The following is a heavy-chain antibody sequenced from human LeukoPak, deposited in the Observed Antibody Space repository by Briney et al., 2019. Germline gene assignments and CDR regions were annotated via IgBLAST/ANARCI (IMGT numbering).Heavy chain of an antibody. D-gene: IGHD3-10*01. CDR3: AKSSHYGSGSYTPYGYYFDY. J-gene: IGHJ4*02. Sequence: GGSLRLSCAASGFTFSNYAMSWVRQAPGKGLEWVSAISGSGDSTYYADSVKGRFTIPRHNSKNTLYLQMNSLRAEDTAVYYCAKSSHYGSGSYTPYGYYFDYWGQGTLVTVSS. CDR1: GFTFSNYA. V-gene: IGHV3-23*01. CDR2: ISGSGDST.